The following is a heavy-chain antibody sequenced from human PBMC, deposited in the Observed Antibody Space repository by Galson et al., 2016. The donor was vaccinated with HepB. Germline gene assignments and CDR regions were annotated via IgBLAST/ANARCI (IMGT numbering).Heavy chain of an antibody. J-gene: IGHJ6*02. D-gene: IGHD1-26*01. V-gene: IGHV3-23*01. Sequence: SLRLSCAASGFSFSTFAMSWVRQAPGKGLEWISGITGTGGGTYYADSVKGRFTISRDTSKTTLFLQLSSLRVEDTAVYYCAKDHTGSMVGWSDGMDVWGQGTRVTVSS. CDR1: GFSFSTFA. CDR2: ITGTGGGT. CDR3: AKDHTGSMVGWSDGMDV.